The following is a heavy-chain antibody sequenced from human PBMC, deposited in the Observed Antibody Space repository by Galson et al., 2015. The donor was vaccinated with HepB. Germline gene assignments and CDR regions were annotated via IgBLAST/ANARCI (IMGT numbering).Heavy chain of an antibody. J-gene: IGHJ4*02. V-gene: IGHV3-74*01. D-gene: IGHD3-22*01. CDR1: GFSFSNFW. CDR2: INEDGSRT. CDR3: AGDFGGYHGN. Sequence: SLRLSCAASGFSFSNFWMHWVRQAPGKGLDWVSRINEDGSRTDYAASVKGRFSISRDNAKSTLYLQMNSLRAEDTAVYYCAGDFGGYHGNWGQGVLVTVSS.